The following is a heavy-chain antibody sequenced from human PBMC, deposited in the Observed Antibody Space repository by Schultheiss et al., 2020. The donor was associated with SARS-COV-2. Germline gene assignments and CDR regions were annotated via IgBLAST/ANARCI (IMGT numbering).Heavy chain of an antibody. Sequence: GGSLRLSCAASGFTFSSYAMSWVRQAPGKGLEWVSGISGTGGSTYYADSVKGRFTISRDNSKNTLYLQMDSLRPDDTAVYYCAKDQRELLDPFEHWGQGTLVTVSS. V-gene: IGHV3-23*01. CDR2: ISGTGGST. J-gene: IGHJ4*02. D-gene: IGHD3-10*01. CDR1: GFTFSSYA. CDR3: AKDQRELLDPFEH.